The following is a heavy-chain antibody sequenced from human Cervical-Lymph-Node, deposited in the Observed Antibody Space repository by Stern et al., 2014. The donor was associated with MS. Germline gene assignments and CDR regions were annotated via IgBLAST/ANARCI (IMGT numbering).Heavy chain of an antibody. CDR2: IIPRTGCP. D-gene: IGHD3-3*01. CDR3: ARDQRGITIFGVVADYYYLGMDV. V-gene: IGHV1-2*02. J-gene: IGHJ6*02. CDR1: GYIFTGYY. Sequence: VQLVQSGAEVKKPGASVKVSCMTSGYIFTGYYIHWVRPAPGQGLEWMAVIIPRTGCPQYAQKFQGQVPMSRDTSISTAYVELSSLTSDDTAVYYCARDQRGITIFGVVADYYYLGMDVWGQGTTVTVSS.